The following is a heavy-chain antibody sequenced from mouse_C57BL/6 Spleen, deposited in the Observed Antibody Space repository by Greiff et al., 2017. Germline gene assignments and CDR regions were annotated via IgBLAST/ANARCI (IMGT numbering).Heavy chain of an antibody. CDR3: ARGGVGYFDY. V-gene: IGHV5-17*01. CDR1: GFTFSDYG. CDR2: ISSGSSTI. J-gene: IGHJ2*01. Sequence: EVKLVESGGGLVKPGGSLKLSCAASGFTFSDYGMHWVRQAPEKGLEWVAYISSGSSTIYYADTVKGRFTISRDNAKNTLFLQMTSLRSEDSAMYYCARGGVGYFDYWRQGTTLPVSS.